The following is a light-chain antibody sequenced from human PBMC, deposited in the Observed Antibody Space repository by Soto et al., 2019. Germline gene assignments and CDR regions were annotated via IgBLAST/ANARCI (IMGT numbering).Light chain of an antibody. CDR1: TSNIGAGYD. V-gene: IGLV1-40*01. Sequence: QSALTQPPSVSGAPGQRVTISCTGTTSNIGAGYDVHWYQHLPGTAPKLLIFGNNNRPSGVPDRFSGSKSGTSGSLAITGLRAEDEADYYCQSYDTSLSAWVFGGGTQLTVL. CDR3: QSYDTSLSAWV. CDR2: GNN. J-gene: IGLJ3*02.